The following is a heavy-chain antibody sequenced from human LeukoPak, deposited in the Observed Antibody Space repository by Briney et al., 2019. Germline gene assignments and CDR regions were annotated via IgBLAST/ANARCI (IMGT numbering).Heavy chain of an antibody. CDR1: GGSISSSSYY. D-gene: IGHD5-24*01. J-gene: IGHJ4*02. CDR3: VRWLQQLGGYYFDY. CDR2: IYYSGST. V-gene: IGHV4-39*01. Sequence: SSETLSLTCTVSGGSISSSSYYWGWIRQPPGKGLEWIGSIYYSGSTYYNPSLKSRVTISVDTSKNQFSLKLSSVTAADTAVYYCVRWLQQLGGYYFDYWGQGTLVTVSS.